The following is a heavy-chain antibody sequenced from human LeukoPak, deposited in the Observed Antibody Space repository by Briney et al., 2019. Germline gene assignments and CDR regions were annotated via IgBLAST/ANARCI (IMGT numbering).Heavy chain of an antibody. Sequence: GGSLRLSCAASGFTFSNHAMNWVCQAPGKGLEWVSVISGSGVSTNYAESVKGRFTISRDNSRNTVYVQMNSLRAEDTAVYYCAKGPMDYSNHLFDSWGQGILVTVSS. D-gene: IGHD4-11*01. V-gene: IGHV3-23*01. CDR1: GFTFSNHA. J-gene: IGHJ5*01. CDR2: ISGSGVST. CDR3: AKGPMDYSNHLFDS.